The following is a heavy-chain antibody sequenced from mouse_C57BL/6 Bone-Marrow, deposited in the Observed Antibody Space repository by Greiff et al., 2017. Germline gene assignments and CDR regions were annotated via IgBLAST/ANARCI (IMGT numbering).Heavy chain of an antibody. CDR3: TVFYYDYSYYFDY. J-gene: IGHJ2*01. V-gene: IGHV14-4*01. Sequence: EVQLQQSGAELVRPGASVKLSCTASGFNIKDDYMHWVKQRPEQGLEWIGWIDPENGDTEYASKFQGNATITADTSSNTAYLQLSSLTPEDTAVYYCTVFYYDYSYYFDYWGQGTTLTVSS. CDR2: IDPENGDT. CDR1: GFNIKDDY. D-gene: IGHD2-4*01.